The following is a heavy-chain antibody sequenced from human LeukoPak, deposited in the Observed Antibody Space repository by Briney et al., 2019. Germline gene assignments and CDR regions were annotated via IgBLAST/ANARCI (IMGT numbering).Heavy chain of an antibody. Sequence: SETLTLTCTVSGGSFSSYYWRWIRQPPGEGLEYIGYIYYSGSTNYNPSLKSRVTISVDKSKNQFSLKLSSVTAADSALYYCARDAGATRPFDYWGQGTLVTVSS. D-gene: IGHD1-26*01. CDR1: GGSFSSYY. J-gene: IGHJ4*02. CDR3: ARDAGATRPFDY. CDR2: IYYSGST. V-gene: IGHV4-59*01.